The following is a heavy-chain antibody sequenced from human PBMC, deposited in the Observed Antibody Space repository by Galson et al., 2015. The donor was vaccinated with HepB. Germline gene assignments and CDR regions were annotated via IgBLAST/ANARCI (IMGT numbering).Heavy chain of an antibody. CDR1: GYTFSNYA. CDR3: ARSRGYSYGYESYFDY. Sequence: SCKASGYTFSNYAMHWVRQAPGKGLEWVAVISSDGSNKYYADTVKGRFTISRDNSKNTLYLQMNSLRAEDTAVYYCARSRGYSYGYESYFDYWGQGTLVTVSS. J-gene: IGHJ4*02. D-gene: IGHD5-18*01. CDR2: ISSDGSNK. V-gene: IGHV3-30*04.